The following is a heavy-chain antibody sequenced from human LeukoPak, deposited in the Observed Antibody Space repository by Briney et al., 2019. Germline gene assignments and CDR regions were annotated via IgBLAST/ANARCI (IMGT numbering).Heavy chain of an antibody. J-gene: IGHJ3*02. V-gene: IGHV1-24*01. Sequence: ASVTVSCKVSGYTLTELSMHWVRQAPGKGLEWMGGFDPEDGETIYAQKFQGRVTMTEDTSTDTAYMELSSLRSEETAVYYCATYSAVAMIVVASDAFDIWGQGTMVTVSS. CDR1: GYTLTELS. CDR2: FDPEDGET. D-gene: IGHD3-22*01. CDR3: ATYSAVAMIVVASDAFDI.